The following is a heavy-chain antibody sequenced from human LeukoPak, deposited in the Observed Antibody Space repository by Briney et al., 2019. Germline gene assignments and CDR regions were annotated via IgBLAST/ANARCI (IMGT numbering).Heavy chain of an antibody. Sequence: GGSLRLSCAASGFTFSSYAMSWVRQAPGKGLEWVSAISGSGGSTYYADSVKGRFTISRDNSKNTLYLQMNSLRAGDTAVYYCARGIAAAWAFDIWGQGTMVTVSS. J-gene: IGHJ3*02. CDR1: GFTFSSYA. CDR2: ISGSGGST. D-gene: IGHD6-13*01. V-gene: IGHV3-23*01. CDR3: ARGIAAAWAFDI.